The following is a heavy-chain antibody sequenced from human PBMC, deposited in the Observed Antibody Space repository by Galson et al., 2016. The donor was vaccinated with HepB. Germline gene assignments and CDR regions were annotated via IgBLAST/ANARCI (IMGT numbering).Heavy chain of an antibody. CDR1: GFTFSSHS. V-gene: IGHV3-64D*06. D-gene: IGHD5-24*01. CDR3: VRPRDGYPNYYFDY. J-gene: IGHJ4*02. CDR2: ISHNGLST. Sequence: SLRLSCAASGFTFSSHSIHWVRQAPGKGLEYFSAISHNGLSTYYADSVKDRFIISRDNSKNTVFLQMSSLRPEDTAVYYCVRPRDGYPNYYFDYWGQGTLVTVSS.